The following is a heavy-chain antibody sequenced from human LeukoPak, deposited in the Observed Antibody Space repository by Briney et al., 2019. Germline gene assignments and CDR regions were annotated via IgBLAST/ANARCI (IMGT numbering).Heavy chain of an antibody. Sequence: GGSLRLSCAASGFTFSSYGMHWVRQAPGKGLEWVAVIWYDGSNKYYADSVKGRFTISRDNSKNTLYLQMNSLRAEDTAVNYCARDGVPYYYDSSGYQDYWGQGTLVTVSS. CDR3: ARDGVPYYYDSSGYQDY. D-gene: IGHD3-22*01. J-gene: IGHJ4*02. CDR2: IWYDGSNK. V-gene: IGHV3-33*01. CDR1: GFTFSSYG.